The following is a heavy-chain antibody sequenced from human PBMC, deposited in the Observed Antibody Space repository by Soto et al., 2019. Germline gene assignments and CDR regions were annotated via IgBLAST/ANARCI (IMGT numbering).Heavy chain of an antibody. J-gene: IGHJ4*02. D-gene: IGHD5-12*01. CDR1: GGTFSSYA. Sequence: SVKVSCKASGGTFSSYAISWVRQAPGQGLEWMGGIIPIFGTANYAQKFQGRVTITADKSTSTAYMERSSLRSEDTAVYYCAASGDKVAGPPNFDYWAQGPLVTVSS. CDR3: AASGDKVAGPPNFDY. V-gene: IGHV1-69*06. CDR2: IIPIFGTA.